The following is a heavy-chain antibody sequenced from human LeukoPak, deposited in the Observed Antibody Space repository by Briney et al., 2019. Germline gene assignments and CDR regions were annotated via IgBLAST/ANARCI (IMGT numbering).Heavy chain of an antibody. CDR3: AREGAAEAKDFDY. D-gene: IGHD6-25*01. Sequence: ASVKVSCKASGYTFTNYYIHWMRQAPGQGLEWVGIINLNAVTTRYAQKFQGRITVTRDTSTSTVYMELSSLRSEDTAVYFCAREGAAEAKDFDYWGQGTLVIVSS. J-gene: IGHJ4*02. V-gene: IGHV1-46*01. CDR1: GYTFTNYY. CDR2: INLNAVTT.